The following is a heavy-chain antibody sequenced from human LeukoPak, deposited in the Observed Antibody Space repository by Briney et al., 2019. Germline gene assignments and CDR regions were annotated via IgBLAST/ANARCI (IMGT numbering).Heavy chain of an antibody. V-gene: IGHV4-39*07. CDR2: IYYSGST. CDR3: ARDMITFGGVIGYDY. Sequence: PSETLSLTCTVSGGSISSSSYYWGWIRQPPGKGLEWIGSIYYSGSTNYNPSLKSRVTISVDTSKNQFSMRLSSVTAADTAVYYCARDMITFGGVIGYDYWGQGTLVTVSS. CDR1: GGSISSSSYY. J-gene: IGHJ4*02. D-gene: IGHD3-16*02.